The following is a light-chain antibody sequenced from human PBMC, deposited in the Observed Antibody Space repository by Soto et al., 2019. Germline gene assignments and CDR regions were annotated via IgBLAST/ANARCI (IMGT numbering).Light chain of an antibody. V-gene: IGKV3-20*01. Sequence: ESVLTQSPGTLSLSPGERATLSCRASQSVSSSYLAWYQHKPGQAPRLLIYGASSRATGTPDRFSGRGSGTDFTLTISRPDTEDFAVYYYQQYGGPPWTFGQGTKVEIK. CDR3: QQYGGPPWT. CDR2: GAS. J-gene: IGKJ1*01. CDR1: QSVSSSY.